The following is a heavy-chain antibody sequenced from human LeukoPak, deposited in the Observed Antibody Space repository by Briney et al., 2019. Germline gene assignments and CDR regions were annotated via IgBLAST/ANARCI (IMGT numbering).Heavy chain of an antibody. CDR2: IFYSGST. J-gene: IGHJ3*02. CDR1: GGSISTSNYY. D-gene: IGHD6-25*01. CDR3: ARDLGSSGDAFDI. V-gene: IGHV4-39*07. Sequence: PSETLSLTCTVSGGSISTSNYYWGWIRQPPGKGLEWIGNIFYSGSTYYSPSLKSRVTISLDTSRNQFSLKLSSVTAADTAVYYCARDLGSSGDAFDIWGQGTMVTVSS.